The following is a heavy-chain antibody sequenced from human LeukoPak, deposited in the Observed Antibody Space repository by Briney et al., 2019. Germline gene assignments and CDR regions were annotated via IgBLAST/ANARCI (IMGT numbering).Heavy chain of an antibody. CDR3: ATLLLHDAFDI. V-gene: IGHV4-34*01. CDR2: INHSGST. Sequence: SETLSLTCAVYGGSFSGYYWSWIRQPPGKGLEWIGEINHSGSTDYNPSLKSRVTISVDTSKNQFSLKLSSVTAADTAVYYCATLLLHDAFDIWGQGTMVTVSS. J-gene: IGHJ3*02. CDR1: GGSFSGYY. D-gene: IGHD3-22*01.